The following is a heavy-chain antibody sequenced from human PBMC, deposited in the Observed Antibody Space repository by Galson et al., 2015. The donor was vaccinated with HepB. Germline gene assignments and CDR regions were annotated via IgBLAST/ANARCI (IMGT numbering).Heavy chain of an antibody. J-gene: IGHJ4*02. Sequence: SLRLSCAASGFTFSSHWMHWVRQAPGKGLEWVANLNQDGSEKYYVDSVKGRFTISRDNAKNSLYLQMNSLRAEDTAVYYCIGGGISSRWGQGTLVTVSS. CDR1: GFTFSSHW. D-gene: IGHD6-6*01. V-gene: IGHV3-7*03. CDR2: LNQDGSEK. CDR3: IGGGISSR.